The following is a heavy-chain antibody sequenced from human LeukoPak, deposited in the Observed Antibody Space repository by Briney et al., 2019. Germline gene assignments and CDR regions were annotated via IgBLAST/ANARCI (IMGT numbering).Heavy chain of an antibody. D-gene: IGHD5-24*01. V-gene: IGHV4-38-2*02. J-gene: IGHJ5*02. CDR1: GYSISSGYY. CDR2: IYHSGST. CDR3: ARDRWLQIGSNWFDP. Sequence: PSKTLSLTCTVSGYSISSGYYWGWIRQPPGKGLEWIGSIYHSGSTYYNPSLKSRVTISVDTSKNQFSLKLSSVTAADTAVYYCARDRWLQIGSNWFDPWGQGTLVTVSS.